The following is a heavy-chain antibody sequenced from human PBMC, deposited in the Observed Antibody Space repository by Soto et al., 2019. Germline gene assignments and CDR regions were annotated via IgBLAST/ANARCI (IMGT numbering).Heavy chain of an antibody. J-gene: IGHJ6*02. CDR2: IIPISDTT. Sequence: QVPLVQSGAEVKKPGSSVKVSCKASGGTFSSYAISWVRQAPGQGLEWMGGIIPISDTTNYAQKFQGRVTITADESTSTAYKELSSLRSEDTAVYYCARSQGSSTSLEIYYYYYYGMDVWGQGTTVTVSS. V-gene: IGHV1-69*01. CDR3: ARSQGSSTSLEIYYYYYYGMDV. D-gene: IGHD2-2*01. CDR1: GGTFSSYA.